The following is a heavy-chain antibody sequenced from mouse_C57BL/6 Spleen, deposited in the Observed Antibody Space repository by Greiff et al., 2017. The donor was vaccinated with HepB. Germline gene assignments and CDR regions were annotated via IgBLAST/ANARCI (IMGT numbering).Heavy chain of an antibody. Sequence: EVQLQQSGPELVKPGASVKISCKASGYTFTDYYMNWVKQSHGKSLEWIGDINPNNGGTSYNQKFKGKATLTVDKSSSTAYMELRSLTSEDSAVYYCARSGVTTVVAPYWYFDVWGTGTTVTVSS. CDR2: INPNNGGT. CDR3: ARSGVTTVVAPYWYFDV. D-gene: IGHD1-1*01. J-gene: IGHJ1*03. CDR1: GYTFTDYY. V-gene: IGHV1-26*01.